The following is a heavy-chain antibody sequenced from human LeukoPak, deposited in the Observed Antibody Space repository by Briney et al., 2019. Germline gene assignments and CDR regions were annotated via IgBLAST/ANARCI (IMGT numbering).Heavy chain of an antibody. Sequence: SETLSLTCTVSVGSIRSYYWSWIRQPPGKGLEWIGYIYCSGSTNYNPSLKSRVTISVDTSKNQFSLKLSSVTAADTAVYYCARGYYYGSGSYYYYYYMDVWGKGTTVTISS. CDR3: ARGYYYGSGSYYYYYYMDV. V-gene: IGHV4-59*08. CDR1: VGSIRSYY. J-gene: IGHJ6*03. CDR2: IYCSGST. D-gene: IGHD3-10*01.